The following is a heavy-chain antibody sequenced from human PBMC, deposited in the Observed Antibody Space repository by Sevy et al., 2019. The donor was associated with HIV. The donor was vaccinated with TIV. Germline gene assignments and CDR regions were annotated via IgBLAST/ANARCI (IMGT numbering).Heavy chain of an antibody. Sequence: ASVKVSCKVSGYSLTKLSMHWVRQAPGKGLEWMGGFDPEDGETIYAQKFQGRVTMTGDTSTDTAYMELSSLSPEDTAVYYCATLYYYGTESPRGWFVPWGQGSLVTVSS. V-gene: IGHV1-24*01. J-gene: IGHJ5*02. CDR1: GYSLTKLS. CDR3: ATLYYYGTESPRGWFVP. CDR2: FDPEDGET. D-gene: IGHD3-10*01.